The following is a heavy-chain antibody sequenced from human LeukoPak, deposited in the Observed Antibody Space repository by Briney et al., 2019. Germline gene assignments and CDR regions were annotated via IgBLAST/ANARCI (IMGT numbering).Heavy chain of an antibody. V-gene: IGHV3-23*01. Sequence: PGGSLRLSCAASGFTFSSYAMSWVRQAPGKGLEWVSTISGSGGSTHYADSVKGRFTISRDNSKNTLYLQMNSLRAEDTAVYYCAKEGRLSSWFDPWGQGTLVTVSS. CDR3: AKEGRLSSWFDP. D-gene: IGHD3-16*02. J-gene: IGHJ5*02. CDR1: GFTFSSYA. CDR2: ISGSGGST.